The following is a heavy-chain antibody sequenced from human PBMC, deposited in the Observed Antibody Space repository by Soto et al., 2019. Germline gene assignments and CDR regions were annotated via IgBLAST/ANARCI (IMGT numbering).Heavy chain of an antibody. CDR2: ISSSSRTI. D-gene: IGHD1-26*01. J-gene: IGHJ4*02. V-gene: IGHV3-48*02. CDR3: ARVPTRALDY. Sequence: EVQLVDSGGGLVQPGGSLRLSCAASGFTFSSYTMNRVRQAPGKGLEWISYISSSSRTIYYADSVKGRFTISRDNAQNSLYLQMTSLRDEDTAVYYCARVPTRALDYWGQGTLVTVSS. CDR1: GFTFSSYT.